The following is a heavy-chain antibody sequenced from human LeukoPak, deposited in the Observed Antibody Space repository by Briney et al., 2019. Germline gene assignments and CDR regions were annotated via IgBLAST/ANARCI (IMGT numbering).Heavy chain of an antibody. J-gene: IGHJ3*01. Sequence: ASVKVSCNASGYTFTYFYVYWLRQAPGKGLEWVGRVDPADGNAIYAEMVQGRITITADTSTDTSYMELSSLGSDDTAMYFWATEDISMLTRMGLIAFDFWGQGTLVTVSS. D-gene: IGHD3-16*01. CDR3: ATEDISMLTRMGLIAFDF. V-gene: IGHV1-69-2*01. CDR1: GYTFTYFY. CDR2: VDPADGNA.